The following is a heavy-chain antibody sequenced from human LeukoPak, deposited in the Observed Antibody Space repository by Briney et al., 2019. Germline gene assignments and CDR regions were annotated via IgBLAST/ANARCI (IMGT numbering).Heavy chain of an antibody. CDR2: IVDSGDTT. J-gene: IGHJ4*02. CDR1: GFNFGFYA. Sequence: PGGSLRLSCSASGFNFGFYAVSWVRQAPGKGLEWVSAIVDSGDTTYYADSVKGRFTISRDNSKNTLYLQMNSLRVDDTAIYYCAKDAFRTSGWYYFDYWGQGTLVAVSS. D-gene: IGHD6-19*01. V-gene: IGHV3-23*01. CDR3: AKDAFRTSGWYYFDY.